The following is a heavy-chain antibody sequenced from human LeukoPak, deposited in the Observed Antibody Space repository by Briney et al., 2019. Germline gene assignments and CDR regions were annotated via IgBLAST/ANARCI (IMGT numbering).Heavy chain of an antibody. V-gene: IGHV4-38-2*01. CDR3: WENVGSTGRPPDY. CDR1: GYSISSGYY. CDR2: IYHSGST. J-gene: IGHJ4*02. Sequence: SETLSLTCAVSGYSISSGYYWGWIRQPPGKGLEWIGSIYHSGSTYYNPSLKSRVTISVDTSKNQFSLKLSSVTAADTAVYYWWENVGSTGRPPDYWGPGTLVTVSS. D-gene: IGHD6-6*01.